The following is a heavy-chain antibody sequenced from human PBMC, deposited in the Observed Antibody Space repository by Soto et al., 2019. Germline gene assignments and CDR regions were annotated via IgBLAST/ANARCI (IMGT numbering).Heavy chain of an antibody. V-gene: IGHV3-23*01. D-gene: IGHD3-22*01. CDR2: ISGSGSTI. CDR3: AKVFYYYDSSGYYYFDY. CDR1: GFTFSSYA. Sequence: GGSLRLSCAASGFTFSSYAVSWVRQAPGKGPEWISSISGSGSTIYYADSVKGRFTISRDNSKNTLYLQMSGLRAEDTAVYYCAKVFYYYDSSGYYYFDYWGQGTLVTVSS. J-gene: IGHJ4*02.